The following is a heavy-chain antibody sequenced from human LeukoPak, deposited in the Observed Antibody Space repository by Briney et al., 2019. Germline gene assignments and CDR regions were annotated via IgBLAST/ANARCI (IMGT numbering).Heavy chain of an antibody. D-gene: IGHD4-11*01. Sequence: GGFLRLSCAGSGFTFSNSWMGWVRQAPGKGLEWVANVQHIGGETYYVDSVKGRFTISRDNAKNSVYLQMNSLGADDTAVYYCATYSILNAREFRYWGQGTLVTVTS. CDR2: VQHIGGET. CDR1: GFTFSNSW. V-gene: IGHV3-7*01. CDR3: ATYSILNAREFRY. J-gene: IGHJ1*01.